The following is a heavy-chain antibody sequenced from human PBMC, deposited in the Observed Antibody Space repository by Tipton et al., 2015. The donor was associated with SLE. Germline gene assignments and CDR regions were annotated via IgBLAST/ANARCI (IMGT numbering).Heavy chain of an antibody. V-gene: IGHV4-59*01. CDR2: ISYSGST. Sequence: LRLSCTVSGGSISSYFWSWIRQPPGLGLEWIGHISYSGSTNYNPSLKSRVTISVDTSKNQFSLKLSSVTAADTAVYYCAEEPDYWGQGTLVTVSS. J-gene: IGHJ4*02. CDR1: GGSISSYF. CDR3: AEEPDY.